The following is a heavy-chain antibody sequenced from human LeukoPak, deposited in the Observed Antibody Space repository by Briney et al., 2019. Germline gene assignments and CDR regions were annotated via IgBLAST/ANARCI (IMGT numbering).Heavy chain of an antibody. CDR3: ARDQGSGYDY. CDR1: GFTFSNYW. D-gene: IGHD6-19*01. V-gene: IGHV3-7*03. CDR2: IQQDGGES. J-gene: IGHJ4*02. Sequence: PGGSLRLSCAASGFTFSNYWMHWVRQAPGKGLEWVASIQQDGGESQYVDSVKGRFTISRDNAKNLLYLQMNSLGTDDTAVYYCARDQGSGYDYWGQGTLVTVSS.